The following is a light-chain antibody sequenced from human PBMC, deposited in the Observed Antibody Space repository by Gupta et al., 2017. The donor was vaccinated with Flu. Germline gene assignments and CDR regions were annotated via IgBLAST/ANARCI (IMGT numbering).Light chain of an antibody. J-gene: IGLJ1*01. Sequence: QSVLTQPPPVSGAPGQRVTIPCTGSSSNIGAGYDVHWYQQLPGTAPKLLSYGNSNRPSGVPDRFSGSKSGTSASLAITGLQAEDEADYYGQSYDSSLSGLYVCGTAAKV. CDR1: SSNIGAGYD. CDR3: QSYDSSLSGLYV. V-gene: IGLV1-40*01. CDR2: GNS.